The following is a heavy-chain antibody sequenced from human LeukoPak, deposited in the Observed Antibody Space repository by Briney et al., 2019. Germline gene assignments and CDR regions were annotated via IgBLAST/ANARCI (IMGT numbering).Heavy chain of an antibody. CDR1: SGSFTGYY. J-gene: IGHJ6*02. V-gene: IGHV4-34*01. D-gene: IGHD3-10*01. Sequence: SETLSLTCAVYSGSFTGYYWSWIRQPPGKGLEWIGEINHSGNTNYIPSLKSRVTISVDTSKNQFSLKLSSVTAADTAVYYRAWLYLPSGGMDVWGRGTTVTVSS. CDR3: AWLYLPSGGMDV. CDR2: INHSGNT.